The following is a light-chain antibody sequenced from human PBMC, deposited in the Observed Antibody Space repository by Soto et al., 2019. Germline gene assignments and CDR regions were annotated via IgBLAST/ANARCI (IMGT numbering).Light chain of an antibody. Sequence: QSVLTQAASVSGSPGQSITISCTGTSSDVGGSNYVSWYQQHPGKAPKLMIYDVSNRPSGVSNRFSGSKSGNTASLTISGLQAEDEADYYCSSYTSSSTRDVFGTGTKLTVL. V-gene: IGLV2-14*01. CDR2: DVS. J-gene: IGLJ1*01. CDR3: SSYTSSSTRDV. CDR1: SSDVGGSNY.